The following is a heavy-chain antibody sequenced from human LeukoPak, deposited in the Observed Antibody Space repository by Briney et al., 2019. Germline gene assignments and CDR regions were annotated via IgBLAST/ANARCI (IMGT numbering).Heavy chain of an antibody. D-gene: IGHD1-26*01. CDR1: GFTFSRYE. Sequence: GGSLRLSCAASGFTFSRYEMNWVRQAPGKGLEWVSYISSSGTTIYYADSVKGRFTISRDNAKNSLYLQMNSLRAEDTAVYYCARDPYSGSYGNYYYYFMDVWGKGTTVTISS. V-gene: IGHV3-48*03. CDR3: ARDPYSGSYGNYYYYFMDV. J-gene: IGHJ6*03. CDR2: ISSSGTTI.